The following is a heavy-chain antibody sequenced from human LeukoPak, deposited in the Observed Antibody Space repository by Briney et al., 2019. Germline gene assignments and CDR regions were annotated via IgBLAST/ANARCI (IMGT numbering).Heavy chain of an antibody. J-gene: IGHJ4*02. CDR2: ISGSGGST. V-gene: IGHV3-23*01. CDR1: GFAFSSYA. D-gene: IGHD1-26*01. CDR3: TTRGWELLYVGY. Sequence: GGSLRLSCAASGFAFSSYAMSWVRQAPGKGLEWVSAISGSGGSTYYADSVKGRFTISRDNSKNTLYLQMNSLKTEDTAVYYCTTRGWELLYVGYWGQGTLVTVSS.